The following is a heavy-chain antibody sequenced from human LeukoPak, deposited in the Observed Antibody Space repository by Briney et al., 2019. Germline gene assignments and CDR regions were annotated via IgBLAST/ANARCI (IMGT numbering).Heavy chain of an antibody. CDR2: ISNDETNK. CDR1: GFTFSSYA. V-gene: IGHV3-30-3*01. Sequence: GGSLRLSCAASGFTFSSYALHWVRQAPVKGLEWVAVISNDETNKYYADSVKGRFTISRDNSKNTLYLQMNSLRPEDTAVYYCARDRSFDGLDYWGQGTLVTVSS. J-gene: IGHJ4*02. D-gene: IGHD5-24*01. CDR3: ARDRSFDGLDY.